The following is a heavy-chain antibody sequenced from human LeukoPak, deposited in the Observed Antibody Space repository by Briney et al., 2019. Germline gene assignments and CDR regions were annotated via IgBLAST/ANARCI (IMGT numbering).Heavy chain of an antibody. CDR1: GLTVSNHW. D-gene: IGHD3-16*01. J-gene: IGHJ4*02. V-gene: IGHV4-59*02. Sequence: PGGSLRLSCVASGLTVSNHWMSWVRQAPGKGLEWIGYIYYSGSTNYNPSLKSRVTISVDTSKNQFSLKLRSVTAADTAVYYCARVKVLEGGRAFDYWGQGTLVTVSS. CDR2: IYYSGST. CDR3: ARVKVLEGGRAFDY.